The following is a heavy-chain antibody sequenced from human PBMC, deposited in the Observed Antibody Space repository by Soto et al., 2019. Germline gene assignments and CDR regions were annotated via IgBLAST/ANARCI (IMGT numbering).Heavy chain of an antibody. J-gene: IGHJ6*02. V-gene: IGHV1-3*01. CDR1: GYTFTGYA. CDR2: INAGNGNT. D-gene: IGHD4-17*01. Sequence: ASVKVSCKASGYTFTGYAMHWVRQAPGQRLEWMGWINAGNGNTKYSQKFQGRVPITRDTSASTAYMELSSLRSEDTAVYYCARQTTGQYYYYYGMGVWGQRTTVTVSS. CDR3: ARQTTGQYYYYYGMGV.